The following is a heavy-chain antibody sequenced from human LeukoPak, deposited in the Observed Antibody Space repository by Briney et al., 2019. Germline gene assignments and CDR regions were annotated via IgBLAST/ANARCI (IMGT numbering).Heavy chain of an antibody. D-gene: IGHD3-3*01. V-gene: IGHV3-30*18. Sequence: GRSLRLSCAASGFTFSSHGMHWVRQAPGKGLEWVAVISYDGSNKYYADSVKGRFTISRDNSKNTLYLQMNSLRAEDTAVYYCAKTTTYYDFWSGYSTDYFDYWGQGTLVTVSS. CDR3: AKTTTYYDFWSGYSTDYFDY. CDR2: ISYDGSNK. CDR1: GFTFSSHG. J-gene: IGHJ4*02.